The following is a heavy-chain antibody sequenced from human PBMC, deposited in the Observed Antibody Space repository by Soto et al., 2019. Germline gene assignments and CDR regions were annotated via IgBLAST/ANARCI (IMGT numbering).Heavy chain of an antibody. J-gene: IGHJ5*02. Sequence: PSETXSLTCTVSGGSISSSSYYWGWIRQPPGKGLEWIGSIYYSGSTYYNPSLKSRVTISVDTSKNQFSLKLSSVTAADTAVYYCARHTSSSGDNWFDPWGQGTLVTVSS. D-gene: IGHD6-13*01. V-gene: IGHV4-39*01. CDR3: ARHTSSSGDNWFDP. CDR2: IYYSGST. CDR1: GGSISSSSYY.